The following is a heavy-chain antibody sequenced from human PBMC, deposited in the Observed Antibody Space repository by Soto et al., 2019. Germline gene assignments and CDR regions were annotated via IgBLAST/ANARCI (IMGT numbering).Heavy chain of an antibody. V-gene: IGHV1-18*01. CDR1: GYTFTSYG. D-gene: IGHD6-13*01. CDR2: ISAYNGNT. J-gene: IGHJ6*02. CDR3: ARDLGAAAGTSYGRDV. Sequence: QVQLVRSGAEVKKPGASVKVSCKASGYTFTSYGISWVRQAPGQGLEWMGWISAYNGNTNYSQKLQGKVTMTTDTSTSKAYMELRSLRSDDTAVYYCARDLGAAAGTSYGRDVWGQGTPVTVSS.